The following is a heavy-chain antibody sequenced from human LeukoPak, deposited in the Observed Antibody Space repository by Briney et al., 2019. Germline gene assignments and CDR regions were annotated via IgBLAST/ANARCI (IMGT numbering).Heavy chain of an antibody. CDR2: IIPILGIA. J-gene: IGHJ5*02. CDR3: ARSLLGGYEHNWSDP. CDR1: GYTFTSYG. Sequence: SVKVSCKASGYTFTSYGISWVRQAPGQGLEWMGRIIPILGIANYAQKFQGRVTITADKSTSTAYMELSSLRSEDTAVYYCARSLLGGYEHNWSDPWGQGTLVTVSS. D-gene: IGHD5-12*01. V-gene: IGHV1-69*04.